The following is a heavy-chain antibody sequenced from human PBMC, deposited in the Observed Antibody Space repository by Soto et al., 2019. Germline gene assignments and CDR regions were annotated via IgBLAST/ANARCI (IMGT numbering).Heavy chain of an antibody. J-gene: IGHJ6*03. CDR1: GYTLTELS. V-gene: IGHV1-24*01. CDR3: ATPGGWQFLEWLPRAWYYYYMDV. D-gene: IGHD3-3*01. CDR2: FDPEDGET. Sequence: ASVKVSCKVSGYTLTELSMHWVRQAPGKGLEWMGGFDPEDGETIYAQKFQGRVTMTEDTSTDTAYMELSSLRSEDTAVYYCATPGGWQFLEWLPRAWYYYYMDVWGKGTTVTVSS.